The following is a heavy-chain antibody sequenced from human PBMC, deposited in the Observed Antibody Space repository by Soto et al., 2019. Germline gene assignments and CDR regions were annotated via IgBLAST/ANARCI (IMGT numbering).Heavy chain of an antibody. J-gene: IGHJ6*02. Sequence: QLQLQESGPGLVKPSETLSLTCTVSGGSISSSSYYWGWIRQPPGKGLEWIGSSYYSGSTYYNPYLKRRVTISVDTSKNQFSLKLSSVTAADTAVYYCARLGGAVAPYYYGMDVWGQGTTVTVSS. V-gene: IGHV4-39*01. CDR3: ARLGGAVAPYYYGMDV. D-gene: IGHD6-19*01. CDR2: SYYSGST. CDR1: GGSISSSSYY.